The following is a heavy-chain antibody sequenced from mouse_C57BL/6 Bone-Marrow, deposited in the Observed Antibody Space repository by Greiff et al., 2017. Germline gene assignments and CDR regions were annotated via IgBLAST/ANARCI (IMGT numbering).Heavy chain of an antibody. CDR3: AADVSNCDRDFDT. CDR1: GYTFTSYW. D-gene: IGHD2-5*01. J-gene: IGHJ4*01. CDR2: IHPNSGST. Sequence: VQLQQPGAELVKPGASVKLSCKASGYTFTSYWMHWVKQRPGQGLEWIGMIHPNSGSTDYNEKFKSKATLTVDKSSSTAYMLLRSLTSEDSAVYYKAADVSNCDRDFDTWGRGNTVT. V-gene: IGHV1-64*01.